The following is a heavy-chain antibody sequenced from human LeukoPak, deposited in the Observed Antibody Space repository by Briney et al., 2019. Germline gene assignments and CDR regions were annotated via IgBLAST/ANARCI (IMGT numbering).Heavy chain of an antibody. J-gene: IGHJ5*02. CDR2: IYHSGST. V-gene: IGHV4-38-2*01. Sequence: TSETLSLTCAVSGYSISSGYYWGWIRQPPGKGLEWIGSIYHSGSTYYNPSLKSRVTISVDTSKNQFSLKLSSVTAADTAVYYCARGRNRRGSSEGYYDFWSGYYSSWFDPWGQGTLVTVSS. CDR1: GYSISSGYY. CDR3: ARGRNRRGSSEGYYDFWSGYYSSWFDP. D-gene: IGHD3-3*01.